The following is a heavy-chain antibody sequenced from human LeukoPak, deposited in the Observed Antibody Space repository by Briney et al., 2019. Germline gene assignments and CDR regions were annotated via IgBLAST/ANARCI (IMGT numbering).Heavy chain of an antibody. J-gene: IGHJ5*02. CDR1: GFTFSSYA. CDR2: ISYDGSNK. CDR3: ARASVQVRFLEWLTPFDP. V-gene: IGHV3-30-3*01. Sequence: GGSLRLSCAASGFTFSSYAMHWVRQAPGKGLEWVAVISYDGSNKYYADSVEGRFTISRDNSKNTLYLQMNSLRAEDTAVYYCARASVQVRFLEWLTPFDPWGQGTLVTVSS. D-gene: IGHD3-3*01.